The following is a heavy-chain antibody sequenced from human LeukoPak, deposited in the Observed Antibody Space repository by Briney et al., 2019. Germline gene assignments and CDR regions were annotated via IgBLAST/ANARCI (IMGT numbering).Heavy chain of an antibody. CDR1: GFTFSSYG. Sequence: GGSLRLSCAASGFTFSSYGMHWVRQAPGKGLEWVAVIWYDGSNKYYADSVKGRFTISRDNSKNTLYLQMNSLRAEDTAVYYCAKDCCNWNYEYYFDYWGQGTLVTVSS. D-gene: IGHD1-7*01. CDR2: IWYDGSNK. CDR3: AKDCCNWNYEYYFDY. J-gene: IGHJ4*02. V-gene: IGHV3-33*06.